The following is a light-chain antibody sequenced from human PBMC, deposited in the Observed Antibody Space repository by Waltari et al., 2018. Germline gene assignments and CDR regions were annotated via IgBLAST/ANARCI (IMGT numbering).Light chain of an antibody. Sequence: VLTQSPGTLSLSPGETATLSCRASQRFTKRYLAWYQQKPGQAPRLLIYGGSSRAAGIPDRFSGSGSGTDFTLTITRLEPEDVAVYYCQQYGSSVLYTFGQGTKLEIK. CDR1: QRFTKRY. CDR3: QQYGSSVLYT. CDR2: GGS. J-gene: IGKJ2*01. V-gene: IGKV3-20*01.